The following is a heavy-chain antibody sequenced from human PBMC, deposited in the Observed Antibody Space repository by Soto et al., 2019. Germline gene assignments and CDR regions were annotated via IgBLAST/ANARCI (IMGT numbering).Heavy chain of an antibody. V-gene: IGHV4-30-4*01. D-gene: IGHD3-16*01. CDR2: IFSSGTT. CDR3: ARVPSPFDYYHAMDV. J-gene: IGHJ6*02. CDR1: GGCISSGNKY. Sequence: PSETLSLTCTVSGGCISSGNKYWSWIRQPPGKGLEWSGYIFSSGTTYYNRSRTSRLTMSLDASQNQFSLNLHSLTDADTAVYFCARVPSPFDYYHAMDVWGQVTTVTV.